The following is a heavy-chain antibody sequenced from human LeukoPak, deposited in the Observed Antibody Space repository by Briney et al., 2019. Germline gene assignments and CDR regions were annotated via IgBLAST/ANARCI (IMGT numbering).Heavy chain of an antibody. CDR1: GFTFSSYS. Sequence: GGSLRLSCAASGFTFSSYSMNWVRQAPGKGLEWVSSISSSSSYIYYADSVKGRFTISRDNAKNSPYLQMSSLRAEDTAVYYCARDIGYDSYYMDVWGKGTTVTASS. CDR3: ARDIGYDSYYMDV. D-gene: IGHD2-2*01. J-gene: IGHJ6*03. V-gene: IGHV3-21*04. CDR2: ISSSSSYI.